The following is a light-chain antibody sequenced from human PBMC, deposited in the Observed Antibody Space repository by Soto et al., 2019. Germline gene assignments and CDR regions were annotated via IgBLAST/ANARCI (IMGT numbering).Light chain of an antibody. V-gene: IGKV3-15*01. CDR2: DTS. CDR1: QSVSIN. Sequence: VMTQSPATLSVSPGERATLSCRASQSVSINLAWYQQKPGQAPRLLIYDTSTRATGIPARFSGSGSGTEFTLTISRLEPEDFAVYYCQQYVSSPWAFGQGTKVDIK. J-gene: IGKJ1*01. CDR3: QQYVSSPWA.